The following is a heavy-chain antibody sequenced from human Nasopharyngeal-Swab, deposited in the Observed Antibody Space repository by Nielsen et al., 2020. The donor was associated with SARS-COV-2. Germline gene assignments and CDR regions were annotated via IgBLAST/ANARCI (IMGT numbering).Heavy chain of an antibody. CDR1: GGSISSGGYY. V-gene: IGHV4-61*08. J-gene: IGHJ6*03. D-gene: IGHD3-3*01. CDR3: ARVQVPSYDFWSGYPYYYYMDV. Sequence: GSLRLSCAVSGGSISSGGYYWSWIRQPPGKGLEWIGYIYYSGSTNYNPSLKSRVTISVDTSKNQFSLKLSSVTAADTAVYYCARVQVPSYDFWSGYPYYYYMDVWGKGTTATVSS. CDR2: IYYSGST.